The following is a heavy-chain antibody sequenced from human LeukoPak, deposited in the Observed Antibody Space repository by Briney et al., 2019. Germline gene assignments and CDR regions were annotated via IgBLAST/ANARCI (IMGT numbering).Heavy chain of an antibody. J-gene: IGHJ3*02. CDR1: GGSISSSSYY. V-gene: IGHV4-39*01. CDR2: IYYSGST. Sequence: SETLSLTCTVSGGSISSSSYYWGWIRQPPGKGLEWIGGIYYSGSTYYNPSLKSRVTISVDTSKNQFSLKLSSVTAADTAVYYCASRHRYSGYEYAFDIWGQGTMVTVSS. D-gene: IGHD5-12*01. CDR3: ASRHRYSGYEYAFDI.